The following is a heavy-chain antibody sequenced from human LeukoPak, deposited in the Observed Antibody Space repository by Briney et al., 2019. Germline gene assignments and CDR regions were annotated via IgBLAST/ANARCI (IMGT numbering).Heavy chain of an antibody. CDR1: GFIFSSYA. CDR3: ANTRGYGYYFNY. Sequence: PGRSLRLSCAASGFIFSSYAIHWVRQAPGKGLEWVAVISYDGSNKYYADSVKGRFTISRDNSKNTLYLHVNSLRAEDTAVYYCANTRGYGYYFNYWGQGTLVTVSS. D-gene: IGHD2-15*01. CDR2: ISYDGSNK. V-gene: IGHV3-30*04. J-gene: IGHJ4*02.